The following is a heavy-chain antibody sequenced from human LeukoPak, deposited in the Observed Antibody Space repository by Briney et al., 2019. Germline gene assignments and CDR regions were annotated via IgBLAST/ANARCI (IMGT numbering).Heavy chain of an antibody. CDR2: IYYSGST. Sequence: SETLSPTCSVSGGSITSYYWSWIRQPPGKGLEWIGYIYYSGSTNYNPSLKSRVTISVDTSKNQFSLKLSSVTAADTAVYYCARIGNRYYDTSGYYFSWGQGTLVTVSS. D-gene: IGHD3-22*01. CDR3: ARIGNRYYDTSGYYFS. J-gene: IGHJ5*02. V-gene: IGHV4-59*12. CDR1: GGSITSYY.